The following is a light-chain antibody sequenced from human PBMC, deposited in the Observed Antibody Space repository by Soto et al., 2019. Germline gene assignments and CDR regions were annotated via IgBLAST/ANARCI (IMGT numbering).Light chain of an antibody. CDR3: QQHNSYSRT. CDR1: QNIGRW. CDR2: HAS. V-gene: IGKV1-5*01. J-gene: IGKJ1*01. Sequence: DIQMTQSPSTLSASIGDRVTISCGASQNIGRWFAWYQQKPGTAPNLLIYHASNLRCGVPSRLSGGGSGTELTITISSVKTDDIATYSCQQHNSYSRTFGQGTKVDIK.